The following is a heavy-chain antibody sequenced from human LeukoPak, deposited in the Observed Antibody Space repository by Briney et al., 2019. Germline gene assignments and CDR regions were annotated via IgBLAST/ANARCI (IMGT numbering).Heavy chain of an antibody. CDR2: ISYDGSNK. D-gene: IGHD2-15*01. CDR1: GFTFSSYA. CDR3: AREVMVAYMDV. J-gene: IGHJ6*03. V-gene: IGHV3-30*01. Sequence: PGRSLRLSCAASGFTFSSYAMHWVRRAPGKGLDGVAVISYDGSNKYYADSVKGRFTISRDNSKNTLYLQMNSLIDEDTAVYYCAREVMVAYMDVWGKGTTVTVSS.